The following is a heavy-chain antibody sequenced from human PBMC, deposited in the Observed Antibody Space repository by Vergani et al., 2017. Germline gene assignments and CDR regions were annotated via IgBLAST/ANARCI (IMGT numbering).Heavy chain of an antibody. V-gene: IGHV3-15*01. CDR3: AREIITMVRGRYKKAFDY. D-gene: IGHD3-10*01. Sequence: EVQLVESGGGLVKPGGSLRLSCAASGFTFSNAWMSWVRQAPGKGLEWVGRIKSKTDGGTTDYAAPVKGRFTIYRDNSKNTLYLQMNSLRAEDTAVYYCAREIITMVRGRYKKAFDYWGQGTLVTVSS. CDR1: GFTFSNAW. CDR2: IKSKTDGGTT. J-gene: IGHJ4*02.